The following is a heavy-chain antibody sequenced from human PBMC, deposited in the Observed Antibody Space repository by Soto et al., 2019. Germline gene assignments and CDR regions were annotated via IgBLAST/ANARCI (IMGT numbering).Heavy chain of an antibody. Sequence: GGSLRLSCAASGFTFRNFVMHWVRQAPGKGLEWVAVISYAGNNIYYADSVKGRFTISRDNSGNTLYLEMSSLRGEDTAVYYCAEDQSSIFRSGSGMDVWGQGTTVTVSS. CDR1: GFTFRNFV. J-gene: IGHJ6*02. V-gene: IGHV3-30*18. CDR2: ISYAGNNI. CDR3: AEDQSSIFRSGSGMDV. D-gene: IGHD3-3*01.